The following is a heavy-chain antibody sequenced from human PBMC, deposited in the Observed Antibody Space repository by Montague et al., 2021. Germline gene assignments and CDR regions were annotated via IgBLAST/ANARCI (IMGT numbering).Heavy chain of an antibody. CDR2: FYSGGNT. D-gene: IGHD1/OR15-1a*01. V-gene: IGHV4-39*01. Sequence: SETLSLTCTVSGGSISSTSHYWDWIRQPPGKGLEWIGTFYSGGNTYYNPALKSRVSISADTSNNRFSLKLHSVTAAGTAVYFCARARITGTTTPLDYWGQGTLVIVSS. CDR3: ARARITGTTTPLDY. CDR1: GGSISSTSHY. J-gene: IGHJ4*02.